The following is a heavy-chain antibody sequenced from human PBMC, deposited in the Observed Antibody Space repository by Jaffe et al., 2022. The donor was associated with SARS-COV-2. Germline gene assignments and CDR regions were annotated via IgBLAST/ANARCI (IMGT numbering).Heavy chain of an antibody. V-gene: IGHV3-74*01. CDR2: INSDGSSI. CDR1: GFTFSSYW. Sequence: DVQLVESGGDLVHPGGSVRLSCAASGFTFSSYWMHWVRQVPGKGLAWVSRINSDGSSISYAESVKGRFTVSRDNAKNTLYLQMNSLRVEDTAVYYCARIDSGTYARWGQGTLVTVSS. D-gene: IGHD1-26*01. J-gene: IGHJ4*02. CDR3: ARIDSGTYAR.